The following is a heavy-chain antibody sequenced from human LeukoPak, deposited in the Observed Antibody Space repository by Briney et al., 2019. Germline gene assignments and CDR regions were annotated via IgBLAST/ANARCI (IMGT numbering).Heavy chain of an antibody. Sequence: GASVTVSCKASGYTFTSYGISWVRQAPGQGLEWMGWISAYNGNTNYAQKLQGRVTMTTDTSTSTAYMELRSLRSDDTAVYYCARDSLNAELRSRWFDPWGQGTLVTVSS. V-gene: IGHV1-18*01. D-gene: IGHD1-7*01. CDR1: GYTFTSYG. CDR3: ARDSLNAELRSRWFDP. J-gene: IGHJ5*02. CDR2: ISAYNGNT.